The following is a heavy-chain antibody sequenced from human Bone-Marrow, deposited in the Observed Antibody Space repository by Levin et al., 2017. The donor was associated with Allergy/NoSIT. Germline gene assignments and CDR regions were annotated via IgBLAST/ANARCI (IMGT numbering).Heavy chain of an antibody. V-gene: IGHV4-34*01. CDR2: INQSGST. CDR1: GGSFSGYH. Sequence: SETLSLTCAVYGGSFSGYHLSWIRQSPGKGLEWIGEINQSGSTYYNPSLQSRVIISVDTSKNQLSLKLSSVTAADTPMYYCATTHNWNVAYYYYGMDVWGPGTTVTVSS. J-gene: IGHJ6*02. D-gene: IGHD1-1*01. CDR3: ATTHNWNVAYYYYGMDV.